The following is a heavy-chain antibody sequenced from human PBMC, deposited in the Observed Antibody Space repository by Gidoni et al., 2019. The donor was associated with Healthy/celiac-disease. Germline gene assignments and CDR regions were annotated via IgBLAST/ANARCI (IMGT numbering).Heavy chain of an antibody. Sequence: QVQLQESGPGLVKPSETLSLTCTASGGSISSYYWSWLRQPPGKGLEWIGYIYYSGSTNYNPSLKSRVTISVDTSKNQFSLKLSSVTAADTAVYYCARDGSSGSDNWFDPWGQGTLVTVSS. V-gene: IGHV4-59*01. D-gene: IGHD6-19*01. J-gene: IGHJ5*02. CDR3: ARDGSSGSDNWFDP. CDR1: GGSISSYY. CDR2: IYYSGST.